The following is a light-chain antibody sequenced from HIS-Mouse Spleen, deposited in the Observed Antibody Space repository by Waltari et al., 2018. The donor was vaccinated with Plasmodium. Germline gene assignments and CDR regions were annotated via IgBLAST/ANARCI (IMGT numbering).Light chain of an antibody. J-gene: IGKJ4*01. CDR3: QQYYSYPLT. CDR2: AAS. CDR1: QGISSY. V-gene: IGKV1-8*01. Sequence: AIRMTQSPSSFSASTGGRVTITCRASQGISSYLAWYQQKPGKAPKLLLYAASTLQSGVPSRFSGSGSGTDFTLTISCLQSEDFATYYCQQYYSYPLTFGGGTKVEIK.